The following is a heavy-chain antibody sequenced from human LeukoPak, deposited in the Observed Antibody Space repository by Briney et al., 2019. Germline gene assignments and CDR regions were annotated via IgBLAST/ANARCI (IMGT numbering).Heavy chain of an antibody. J-gene: IGHJ4*02. CDR2: IYYSGST. CDR3: ARGFSAYYYDSSGYYCDY. CDR1: GGSISSYY. V-gene: IGHV4-59*01. D-gene: IGHD3-22*01. Sequence: SETLSLTFTVSGGSISSYYWSWIRQPPGKGLEWIGYIYYSGSTNYNPSLKSRVTISVDTSKNQFSLKLSSVTAADTAVYYCARGFSAYYYDSSGYYCDYWGQGTLVTVSS.